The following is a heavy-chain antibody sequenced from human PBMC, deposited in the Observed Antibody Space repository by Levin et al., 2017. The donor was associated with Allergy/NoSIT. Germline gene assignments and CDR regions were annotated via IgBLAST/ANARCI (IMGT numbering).Heavy chain of an antibody. V-gene: IGHV1-69*13. J-gene: IGHJ4*02. CDR2: IIPIFGTA. CDR3: ARDGSKYQLLMSPGFDY. D-gene: IGHD2-2*01. Sequence: SVKVSCKASGGTFSSYAISWVRQAPGQGLEWMGGIIPIFGTANYAQKFQGRVTITADESTSTAYMELSSLRSEDTAVYYCARDGSKYQLLMSPGFDYWGQGTLVTVSS. CDR1: GGTFSSYA.